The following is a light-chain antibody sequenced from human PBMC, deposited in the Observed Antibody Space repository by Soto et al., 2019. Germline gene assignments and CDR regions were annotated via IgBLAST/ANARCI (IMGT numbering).Light chain of an antibody. Sequence: EIVLTQSPATLSLSPGERATLSCRASQSVSSYLAWYQQKPGQAPRLLIYDASNRATGIPARFSGSGSGTDFTLTISSLEPEDFAVYYCQQCSIWPQTFGQGTKLEIK. V-gene: IGKV3-11*01. CDR3: QQCSIWPQT. J-gene: IGKJ2*01. CDR1: QSVSSY. CDR2: DAS.